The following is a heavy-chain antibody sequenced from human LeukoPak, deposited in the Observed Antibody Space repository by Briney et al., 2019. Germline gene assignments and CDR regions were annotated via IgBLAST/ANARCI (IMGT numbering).Heavy chain of an antibody. V-gene: IGHV4-30-4*01. CDR3: ATRGGYSYGLSLHYFDL. Sequence: SQTLSLTCTVSGGSISSGDYYWSWIRQPPGKGLEWIGYIYYSGSTYYNPSLKSRVTISVDTSKNQFSLKLSSVTAADTAVYYCATRGGYSYGLSLHYFDLWGRGTLVTVSS. D-gene: IGHD5-18*01. CDR2: IYYSGST. CDR1: GGSISSGDYY. J-gene: IGHJ2*01.